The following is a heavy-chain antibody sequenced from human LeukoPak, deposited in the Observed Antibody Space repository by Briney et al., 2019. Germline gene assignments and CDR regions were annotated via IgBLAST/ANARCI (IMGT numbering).Heavy chain of an antibody. V-gene: IGHV1-8*01. J-gene: IGHJ6*02. CDR3: ARAPIVGYDFWSGYFTYYGMDV. D-gene: IGHD3-3*01. CDR2: MNPNSGNT. Sequence: ASVKVSCKASGYTFTSYGINWVRQATGQGLEWMGWMNPNSGNTGYAQKFQGRVTMTRNTSISTAYVELSSLRSEDTAVYYCARAPIVGYDFWSGYFTYYGMDVWGQGTTVTVSS. CDR1: GYTFTSYG.